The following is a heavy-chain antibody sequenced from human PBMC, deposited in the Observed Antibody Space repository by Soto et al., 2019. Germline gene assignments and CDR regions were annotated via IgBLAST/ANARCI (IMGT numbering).Heavy chain of an antibody. V-gene: IGHV4-34*01. CDR3: ARGEPTYDYIWGSYRFDY. CDR1: GGSFSGYY. D-gene: IGHD3-16*02. Sequence: SETLSLTCAVYGGSFSGYYWSWIRQPPGKGLEWIGEINHSGSTNYNPSLKSRVTISVDTSKNQFSLKLSSVTAADTAVYYCARGEPTYDYIWGSYRFDYWGQGTLVTVSS. J-gene: IGHJ4*02. CDR2: INHSGST.